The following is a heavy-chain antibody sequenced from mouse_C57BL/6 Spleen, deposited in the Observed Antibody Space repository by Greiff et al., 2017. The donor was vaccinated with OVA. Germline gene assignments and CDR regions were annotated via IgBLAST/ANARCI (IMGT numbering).Heavy chain of an antibody. J-gene: IGHJ2*01. D-gene: IGHD1-1*01. V-gene: IGHV1-80*01. CDR1: GYAFSSYW. CDR3: ARATVRVFDY. Sequence: VQLQQSGAELVKPGASVKISCKASGYAFSSYWMNWVKRRPGKGLEWIGQIYPGDGDTNYNGKFKGKATLTADKSSSTAYMQLSSLTSEDSAVYFCARATVRVFDYWGQGTTLTVSS. CDR2: IYPGDGDT.